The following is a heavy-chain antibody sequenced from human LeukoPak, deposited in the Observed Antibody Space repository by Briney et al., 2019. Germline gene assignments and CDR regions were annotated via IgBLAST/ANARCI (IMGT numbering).Heavy chain of an antibody. CDR3: ASRRAYCGGDCYFDY. D-gene: IGHD2-21*02. V-gene: IGHV4-39*01. CDR2: IYYSGST. J-gene: IGHJ4*02. CDR1: GGSISSSSYY. Sequence: SETLSLTCTVSGGSISSSSYYWGWIRQPPGKGLAWIGSIYYSGSTYYNPSLKSRVTISVDTSKNQFSLKLSSVTAADTAVYYCASRRAYCGGDCYFDYWGQGTLVTVSS.